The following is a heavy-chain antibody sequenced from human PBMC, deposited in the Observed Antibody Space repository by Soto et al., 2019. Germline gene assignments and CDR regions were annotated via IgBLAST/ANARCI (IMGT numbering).Heavy chain of an antibody. D-gene: IGHD2-2*01. Sequence: PGGSLRLSCAASGFTFSNYAMNWVRQAPGKGLEWVSSISGSGGNTYYPDSVKGRFTISRDNSKNTLYLQMNSLRAEDTAVYYCASRMAYCTSTTCYHYWRQGTLVTVSS. CDR2: ISGSGGNT. V-gene: IGHV3-23*01. CDR1: GFTFSNYA. J-gene: IGHJ4*02. CDR3: ASRMAYCTSTTCYHY.